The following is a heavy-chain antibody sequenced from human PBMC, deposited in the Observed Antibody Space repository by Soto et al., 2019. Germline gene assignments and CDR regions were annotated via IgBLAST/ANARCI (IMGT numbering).Heavy chain of an antibody. CDR1: GFRFSNFA. V-gene: IGHV3-21*01. J-gene: IGHJ4*02. D-gene: IGHD6-13*01. CDR3: ARAYSRRNEYFFDF. Sequence: EVQLLESGGGLVQPGGSLRLTCAASGFRFSNFAMGWVRQAPGKGLEWVSSITGSSNSIYYADSVKGRFTISRDNAANSVYLQMDSLRAEDTAVYYCARAYSRRNEYFFDFWGQGTLVTVSS. CDR2: ITGSSNSI.